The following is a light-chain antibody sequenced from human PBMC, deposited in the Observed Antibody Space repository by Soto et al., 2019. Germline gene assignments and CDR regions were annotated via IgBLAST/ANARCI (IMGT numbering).Light chain of an antibody. CDR2: GAS. J-gene: IGKJ2*01. Sequence: EIVLTQSPDTLSLSPGERATLYCRASQNVKGNSLAWYQRKPGQAARLLIFGASGRAAGIPDRFSGSGSGTDFTLTISRLEPEDFAVYFCQQYGTLPETFGQGTKLEIK. CDR1: QNVKGNS. V-gene: IGKV3-20*01. CDR3: QQYGTLPET.